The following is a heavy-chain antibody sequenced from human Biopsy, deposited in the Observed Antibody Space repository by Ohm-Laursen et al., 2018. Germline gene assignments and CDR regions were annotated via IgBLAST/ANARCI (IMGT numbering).Heavy chain of an antibody. CDR1: GGFFSGYY. CDR2: INHSGST. CDR3: ARGRLRAVARFDY. J-gene: IGHJ4*02. Sequence: SETLSLTCAVYGGFFSGYYWRWIREPPGKGLEWIGEINHSGSTNYNPSLKSRVTISVDTSKNQFSLKLSSVTAAGTAVYYCARGRLRAVARFDYWGQGTLVTVSS. D-gene: IGHD6-19*01. V-gene: IGHV4-34*01.